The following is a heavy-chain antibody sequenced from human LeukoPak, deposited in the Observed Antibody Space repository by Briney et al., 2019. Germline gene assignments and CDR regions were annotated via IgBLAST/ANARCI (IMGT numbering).Heavy chain of an antibody. D-gene: IGHD4-17*01. CDR1: GFTFSSHW. J-gene: IGHJ4*02. CDR3: AKSRDYEDFDY. V-gene: IGHV3-7*03. CDR2: INQDGSET. Sequence: GGSLRLSCAASGFTFSSHWMSWVRQAPGKGLEWVANINQDGSETQYVDSVKGRFTISRDNSKNTLYLQMNSLRAEDTAVYYCAKSRDYEDFDYWGQGTLVTVSS.